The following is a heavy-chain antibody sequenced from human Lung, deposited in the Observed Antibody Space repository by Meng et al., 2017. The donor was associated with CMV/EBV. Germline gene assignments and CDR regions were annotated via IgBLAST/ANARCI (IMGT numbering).Heavy chain of an antibody. CDR3: ARVEVGITSGDY. D-gene: IGHD1-26*01. Sequence: QLVQSGGGGKKPGASVKVSCKASGYTFTNYGITWVRQAPGQGLEWMGWINAYNGDTNYAQTLQGRVTMTTDTSTSTAYVELRSLRSDDTAVYYCARVEVGITSGDYWGQGTLVTVSS. CDR1: GYTFTNYG. CDR2: INAYNGDT. J-gene: IGHJ4*02. V-gene: IGHV1-18*01.